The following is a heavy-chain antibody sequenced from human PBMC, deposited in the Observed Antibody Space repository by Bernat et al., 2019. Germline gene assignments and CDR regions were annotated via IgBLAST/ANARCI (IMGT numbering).Heavy chain of an antibody. Sequence: QVQLQQWGAGLLKPSETLSLTCAVYGGSFSGYYWSWIRQPPGKGLAWIGEINHSGSTNYNPSLKSRVTISVDTSKNQFSLKLSSVTAADTAVYYCARGFPYYCSSTSCSFDYWGQGTLVTVSS. D-gene: IGHD2-2*01. CDR3: ARGFPYYCSSTSCSFDY. CDR2: INHSGST. J-gene: IGHJ4*02. V-gene: IGHV4-34*01. CDR1: GGSFSGYY.